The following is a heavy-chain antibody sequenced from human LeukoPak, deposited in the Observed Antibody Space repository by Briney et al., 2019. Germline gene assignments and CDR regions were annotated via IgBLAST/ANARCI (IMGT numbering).Heavy chain of an antibody. CDR3: ARVNIAARTYYFDY. D-gene: IGHD6-13*01. Sequence: SQTLSLTCTVSGGSISSGSYYWRWIRQPAGKGLEWIGRIYTSGSTNYNPSLKSRVTISVDTSKNQFSLKLSSVTAAGTAVYYCARVNIAARTYYFDYWGQGTLVTVSS. CDR1: GGSISSGSYY. J-gene: IGHJ4*02. CDR2: IYTSGST. V-gene: IGHV4-61*02.